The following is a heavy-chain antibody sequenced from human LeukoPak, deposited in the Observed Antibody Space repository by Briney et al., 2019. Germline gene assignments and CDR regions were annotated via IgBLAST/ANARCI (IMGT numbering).Heavy chain of an antibody. D-gene: IGHD3-3*01. Sequence: PSETLSLTCTVSGGSISSYYWSWIRQPPGKGLEWIGYIYYSGTTNYNPSLKSRVTISVDTSKNQFSLKLSSVTAADTAVYYCARALSGIFGVVRYYFDYWGQGTLVTVSS. V-gene: IGHV4-59*01. CDR1: GGSISSYY. CDR3: ARALSGIFGVVRYYFDY. J-gene: IGHJ4*02. CDR2: IYYSGTT.